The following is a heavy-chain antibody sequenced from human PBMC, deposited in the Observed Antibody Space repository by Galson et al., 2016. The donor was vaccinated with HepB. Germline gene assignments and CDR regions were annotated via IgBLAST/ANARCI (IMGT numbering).Heavy chain of an antibody. CDR1: GDSVYNNGAA. CDR3: ARAVMLGRGMEV. Sequence: CAISGDSVYNNGAAWVWIRQSPSRGLEWLGRTFYRSTWENHYAGAVINRITISPDTTRNQFSLHLHPLTPEKTAGYYRARAVMLGRGMEVWGQGTTVTVSS. CDR2: TFYRSTWEN. J-gene: IGHJ6*02. V-gene: IGHV6-1*01. D-gene: IGHD3-10*01.